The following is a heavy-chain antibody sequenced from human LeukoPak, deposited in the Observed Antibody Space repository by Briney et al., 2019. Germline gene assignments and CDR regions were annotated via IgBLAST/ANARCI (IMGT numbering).Heavy chain of an antibody. Sequence: PGGSLRLSCAASGFTFSNAWMSWVRQAPGKGLEWVGRIKSKTDGGTTDYAAPVKGRFTISRDDSKNTLYLQMNSLKTEDTAVYYCTTGVWFGEFTYYYYYMDVWGKGTTVTISS. D-gene: IGHD3-10*01. CDR2: IKSKTDGGTT. V-gene: IGHV3-15*01. CDR3: TTGVWFGEFTYYYYYMDV. J-gene: IGHJ6*03. CDR1: GFTFSNAW.